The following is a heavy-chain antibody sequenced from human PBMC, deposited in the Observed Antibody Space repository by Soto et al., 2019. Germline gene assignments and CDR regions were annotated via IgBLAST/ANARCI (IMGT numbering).Heavy chain of an antibody. J-gene: IGHJ6*02. CDR2: VYYSGST. V-gene: IGHV4-39*01. CDR3: ASDYSGYSADPEYYGVEV. D-gene: IGHD3-22*01. Sequence: LETLSLTCSVSGGSVTLTSYYWGWIRQPPGKGLEWIGNVYYSGSTNYNPSLKSRVTISVDTSKNQFSLSLKSVTAADTAVYYCASDYSGYSADPEYYGVEVWGQGTTVTVSS. CDR1: GGSVTLTSYY.